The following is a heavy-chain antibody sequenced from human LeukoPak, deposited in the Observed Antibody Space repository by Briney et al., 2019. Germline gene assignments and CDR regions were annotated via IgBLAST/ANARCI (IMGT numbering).Heavy chain of an antibody. J-gene: IGHJ3*02. CDR2: IYHSGST. V-gene: IGHV4-30-2*01. Sequence: SETLSLTCTVSGGSISSGGYYWSWIRQPPGKGLEWIGYIYHSGSTYYNPSLKSRVTISVDRSKNQFSLKLSSVTAADTAVYYCARDRGTGIAVDGAFDIWGQGTMVTVSS. D-gene: IGHD6-19*01. CDR1: GGSISSGGYY. CDR3: ARDRGTGIAVDGAFDI.